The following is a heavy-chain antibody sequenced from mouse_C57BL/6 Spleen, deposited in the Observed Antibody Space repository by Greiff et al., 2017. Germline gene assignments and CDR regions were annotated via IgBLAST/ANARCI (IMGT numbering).Heavy chain of an antibody. V-gene: IGHV14-3*01. CDR2: ISPANGNT. D-gene: IGHD1-1*01. CDR1: GFNIKHTY. CDR3: ARYPVAGDAFDY. J-gene: IGHJ2*01. Sequence: VQLQQSVAALVRPGASVKLSCTASGFNIKHTYMHWVKQRPEQGLEWIGRISPANGNTKYAPKFQGKATITADTSSNTAYLQLSSLTSEDTAIYYGARYPVAGDAFDYWGQGTTLTVSS.